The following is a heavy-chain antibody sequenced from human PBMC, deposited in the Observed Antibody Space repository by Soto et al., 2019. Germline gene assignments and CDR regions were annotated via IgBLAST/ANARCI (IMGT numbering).Heavy chain of an antibody. D-gene: IGHD2-2*02. CDR2: ISGSGGST. J-gene: IGHJ3*02. Sequence: PGGSLRLSCAASGFTFSSYAMSWVRQAPGKGLEWVSAISGSGGSTYYADSVKGRFTISRDNSKDTLYLQMNSLRAEDTAVYYCAKDRYIGPLDYFDAFDIWGQGTMVTVSS. V-gene: IGHV3-23*01. CDR1: GFTFSSYA. CDR3: AKDRYIGPLDYFDAFDI.